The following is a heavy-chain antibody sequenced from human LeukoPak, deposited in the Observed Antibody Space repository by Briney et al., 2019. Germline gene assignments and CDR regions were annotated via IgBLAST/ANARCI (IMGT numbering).Heavy chain of an antibody. D-gene: IGHD4-17*01. J-gene: IGHJ4*02. V-gene: IGHV3-30*18. CDR3: AKGGASVTRYVDY. CDR2: MSNSGENT. Sequence: GGSLRLSCAASGFTFSTYGMHWVRQTPGKGLEWVGIMSNSGENTFYGEAVKGRFTISRDNSQNTLYLQMNSLRPEDTAVYYCAKGGASVTRYVDYWGQGTLVTVSS. CDR1: GFTFSTYG.